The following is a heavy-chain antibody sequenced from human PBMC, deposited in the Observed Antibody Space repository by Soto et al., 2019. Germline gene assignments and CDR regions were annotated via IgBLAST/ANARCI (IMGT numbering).Heavy chain of an antibody. V-gene: IGHV4-39*01. D-gene: IGHD2-21*02. J-gene: IGHJ4*02. CDR3: ARQWTSVVTQAYFDV. CDR1: GDSISSRSYY. Sequence: RSRTCTVTGDSISSRSYYWGWVRQPPGKGLEWIGSIYYSGSTYNNPSLRSRVSMSIDTSKDQFSLKLKSVTAADTALYFCARQWTSVVTQAYFDVLGPGALVTGSS. CDR2: IYYSGST.